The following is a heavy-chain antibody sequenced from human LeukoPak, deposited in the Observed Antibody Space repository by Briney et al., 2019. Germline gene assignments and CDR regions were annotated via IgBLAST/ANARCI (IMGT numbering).Heavy chain of an antibody. CDR1: EFLFSSYA. CDR2: IGASGSSA. J-gene: IGHJ3*02. CDR3: ARGLSSVNDAFDI. Sequence: PGGSLRLSCAASEFLFSSYAMNWVRQAPGKGLEWVSVIGASGSSAYYADSVKGRFTISRDNSKTTLYLQMTSLRAEDTAVYYCARGLSSVNDAFDIWGQGTMVTVSS. V-gene: IGHV3-23*01. D-gene: IGHD3-10*01.